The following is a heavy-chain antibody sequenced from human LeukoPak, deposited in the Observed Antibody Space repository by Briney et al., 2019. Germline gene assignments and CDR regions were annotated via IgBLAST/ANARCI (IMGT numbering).Heavy chain of an antibody. CDR3: ARSYFYEYFQH. CDR1: GGSISSGSYY. CDR2: IYTSGST. V-gene: IGHV4-61*02. J-gene: IGHJ1*01. D-gene: IGHD3-3*01. Sequence: SETLSLTCTVSGGSISSGSYYWSWIRQPAGKGLEWIGRIYTSGSTNYNPSLKSRVTISVDTSKNQFSLKLSSVPAADTAVYYCARSYFYEYFQHWGKGTLVTVSS.